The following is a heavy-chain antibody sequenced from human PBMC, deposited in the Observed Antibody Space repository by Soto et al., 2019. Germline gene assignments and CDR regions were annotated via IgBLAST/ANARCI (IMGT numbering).Heavy chain of an antibody. CDR1: GFTFSSYA. CDR3: ARVPGSGTYYDNRIANDAFDI. V-gene: IGHV3-23*01. D-gene: IGHD3-10*01. Sequence: GGSLRLSCAASGFTFSSYAMGWVRQAPGKGLEWVSAISGSGGSTYYADSVKGRFTISRDNSKNTLYLQMNSLRAEDTAVYYCARVPGSGTYYDNRIANDAFDIWGQGTMVTVSS. CDR2: ISGSGGST. J-gene: IGHJ3*02.